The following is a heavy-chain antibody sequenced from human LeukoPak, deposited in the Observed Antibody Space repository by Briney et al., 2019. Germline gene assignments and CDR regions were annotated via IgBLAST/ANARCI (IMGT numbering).Heavy chain of an antibody. D-gene: IGHD4-11*01. Sequence: ASVKVSCKASGYTFTSYYMHWVRQAPGQGREWMGIINPSGGSTSYAQKFQGRVTMTRDTSTSTVYMELSSLRSEDTAVYYCARETHDYSNYGLDYYYYYYMDVWGKGTTVTVSS. J-gene: IGHJ6*03. CDR2: INPSGGST. V-gene: IGHV1-46*01. CDR1: GYTFTSYY. CDR3: ARETHDYSNYGLDYYYYYYMDV.